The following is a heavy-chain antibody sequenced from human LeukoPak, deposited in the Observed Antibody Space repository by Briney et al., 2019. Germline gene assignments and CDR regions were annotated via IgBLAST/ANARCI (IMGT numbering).Heavy chain of an antibody. V-gene: IGHV3-7*01. CDR1: GFSISGHW. Sequence: GGSLRLSCTASGFSISGHWQTWVRQTPGKGLEWVAHINADGSETSYAGSVKGRFTISKDSVENSVTLQMNSLRVEDTGVYYCGRGHHGLDVWGQGATVTVSS. CDR3: GRGHHGLDV. CDR2: INADGSET. J-gene: IGHJ6*02. D-gene: IGHD1-14*01.